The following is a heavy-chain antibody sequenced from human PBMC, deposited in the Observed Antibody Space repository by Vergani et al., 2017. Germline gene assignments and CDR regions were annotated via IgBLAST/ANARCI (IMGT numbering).Heavy chain of an antibody. J-gene: IGHJ6*02. Sequence: VQLQESGPGLVKPSETLSLTCTVSGGSISSYYWSWIRQPAGKGLEWIGRIYTSGSTNYNPALKSRVTMSVDTSKNQFARKLISVAAADTAGYYCAGDGKYCSSTSCSNYYYGMDVWGQGTTVTVSS. V-gene: IGHV4-4*07. CDR2: IYTSGST. D-gene: IGHD2-2*01. CDR3: AGDGKYCSSTSCSNYYYGMDV. CDR1: GGSISSYY.